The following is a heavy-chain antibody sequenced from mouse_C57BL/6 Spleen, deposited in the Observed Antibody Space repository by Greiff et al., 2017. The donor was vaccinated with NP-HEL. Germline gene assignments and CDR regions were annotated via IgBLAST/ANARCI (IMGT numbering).Heavy chain of an antibody. CDR1: GYSITSGYY. CDR3: ARDAYYSNYVNYFDY. Sequence: EVKLMESGPGLVKPSQSLSLTCSVTGYSITSGYYWNWIRQFPGNKLEWMGYISYDGSNNYNPSLKNRISITRDTSKNQFFLKLNSVTTEDTATYYCARDAYYSNYVNYFDYWGQGTTLTVSS. J-gene: IGHJ2*01. V-gene: IGHV3-6*01. CDR2: ISYDGSN. D-gene: IGHD2-5*01.